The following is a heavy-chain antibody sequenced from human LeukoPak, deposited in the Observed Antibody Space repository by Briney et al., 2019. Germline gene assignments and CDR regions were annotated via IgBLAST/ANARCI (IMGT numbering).Heavy chain of an antibody. CDR1: GFTLMTYA. V-gene: IGHV3-23*01. Sequence: PGGSLRLSCVGSGFTLMTYAMSGVRQAPGKGLEWVSAISGSAGFTYYADAVRGRFTVSRDISTNTVFLQMDSLRAGDTAVYYCAKEYSGYDFDCWGQGTLVTVSS. J-gene: IGHJ4*01. D-gene: IGHD5-12*01. CDR3: AKEYSGYDFDC. CDR2: ISGSAGFT.